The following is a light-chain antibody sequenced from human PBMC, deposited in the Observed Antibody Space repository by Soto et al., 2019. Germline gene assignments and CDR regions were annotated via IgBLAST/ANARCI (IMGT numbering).Light chain of an antibody. CDR3: QQYHDSPMNK. Sequence: VLPQSPDTLSLSPGDRATLSCRASQSVRSTFLAWYQQKPGQAPRLLIFGASNRAAGIPERFSGSASGTEFTLIISRLEPDDSAVYYCQQYHDSPMNKVGQGTKLQIK. CDR1: QSVRSTF. V-gene: IGKV3-20*01. CDR2: GAS. J-gene: IGKJ2*01.